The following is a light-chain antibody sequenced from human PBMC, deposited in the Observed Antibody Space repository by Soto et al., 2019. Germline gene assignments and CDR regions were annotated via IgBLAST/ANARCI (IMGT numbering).Light chain of an antibody. J-gene: IGKJ1*01. CDR2: DAS. CDR3: QRYATYSPT. V-gene: IGKV1-5*01. Sequence: DIPMTQSPSTLSASVGDRVTITCRASQSINNWLAWYQLKPGKAPKLLIYDASTLQSGVPSSFSGSGSGTEFTLTISSLQPDDFATYYCQRYATYSPTFGQGTKV. CDR1: QSINNW.